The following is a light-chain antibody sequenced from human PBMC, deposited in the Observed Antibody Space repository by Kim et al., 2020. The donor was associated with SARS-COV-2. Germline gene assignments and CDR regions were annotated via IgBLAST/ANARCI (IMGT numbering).Light chain of an antibody. Sequence: SLSQGERATLSCRASQSVDLYLAWYQQKPGQAPRLLIRGASSRAIGIPDRFSGSGSGTDFTLTITRLEPEDFAVYYCQQYAGQVTFGPGTKVEIK. CDR3: QQYAGQVT. CDR1: QSVDLY. CDR2: GAS. J-gene: IGKJ2*01. V-gene: IGKV3-20*01.